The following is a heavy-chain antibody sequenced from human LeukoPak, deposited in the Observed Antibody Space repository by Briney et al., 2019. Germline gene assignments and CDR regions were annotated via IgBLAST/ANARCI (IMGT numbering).Heavy chain of an antibody. D-gene: IGHD6-13*01. CDR3: ARVAPIYSSSLYYLDY. CDR2: IYSGGST. J-gene: IGHJ4*02. Sequence: GGSLRLSCAASGFSVSSSYMSWVRQAPGKGLEWVSVIYSGGSTYYADSVKGRFTISRDNSKNTLYLQMNSLRAEDTAVYYCARVAPIYSSSLYYLDYWGQGTLVTVSS. CDR1: GFSVSSSY. V-gene: IGHV3-53*01.